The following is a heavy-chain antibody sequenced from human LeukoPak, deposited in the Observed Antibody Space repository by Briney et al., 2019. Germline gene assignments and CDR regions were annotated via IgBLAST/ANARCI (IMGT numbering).Heavy chain of an antibody. D-gene: IGHD3-3*01. CDR1: SVSICSSSYL. CDR3: ARVAVLRFLEDASPFYYDYYMDV. V-gene: IGHV4-61*05. CDR2: INNSGST. Sequence: TLSLTCTVSSVSICSSSYLGRWRRQPPGKGRERIGCINNSGSTNKNHFLKSRITISLDTTKNQFSLTLSSVAAADTAVYYCARVAVLRFLEDASPFYYDYYMDVWGKGATVTVSS. J-gene: IGHJ6*03.